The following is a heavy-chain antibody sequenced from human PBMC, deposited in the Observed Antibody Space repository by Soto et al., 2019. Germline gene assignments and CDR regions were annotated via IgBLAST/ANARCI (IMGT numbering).Heavy chain of an antibody. Sequence: GASVKVSCKASGYTFTGYYMHWVRQAPGQGLEWMGWINPNSGGTNYAQKFQGRVTMTRDTSISTAYMELSRLRSDDTAVYYCARDSPYDILTGYPLYYYYYYGMDVWGQGTTVTFYS. J-gene: IGHJ6*02. D-gene: IGHD3-9*01. V-gene: IGHV1-2*02. CDR2: INPNSGGT. CDR3: ARDSPYDILTGYPLYYYYYYGMDV. CDR1: GYTFTGYY.